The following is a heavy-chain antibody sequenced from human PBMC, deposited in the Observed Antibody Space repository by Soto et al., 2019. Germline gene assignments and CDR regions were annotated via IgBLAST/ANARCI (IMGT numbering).Heavy chain of an antibody. CDR3: ARYFFDNSGYSNWFDS. Sequence: QVQLQESGPGLVKPSQTLSLTCTVSGGSTSSGAYYWGWIRQHSGKGLEWIGYMHYSGRAYYNPSLKTRVTISVATSMNQFSLKLSSVTASATAMYYCARYFFDNSGYSNWFDSWGQGTLVTVSS. D-gene: IGHD3-22*01. V-gene: IGHV4-31*03. CDR1: GGSTSSGAYY. CDR2: MHYSGRA. J-gene: IGHJ5*01.